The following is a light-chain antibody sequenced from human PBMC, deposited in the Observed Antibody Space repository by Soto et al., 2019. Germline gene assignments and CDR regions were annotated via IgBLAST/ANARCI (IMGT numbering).Light chain of an antibody. V-gene: IGKV1-5*03. CDR3: QHWNDYSWT. J-gene: IGKJ1*01. CDR2: KTS. CDR1: LSISNW. Sequence: DIHMTQSPSTLSASVGDKVTITCRASLSISNWLAWYQQKPGKAPNLLIYKTSSLETGVPSRFSGSGSGTEFTLTISSLQPDDFPTYYCQHWNDYSWTFGQGTKVEVK.